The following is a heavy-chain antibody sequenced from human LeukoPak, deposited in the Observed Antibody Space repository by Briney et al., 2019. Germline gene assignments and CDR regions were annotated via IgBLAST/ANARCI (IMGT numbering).Heavy chain of an antibody. CDR3: ARTVRGREKYFDY. J-gene: IGHJ4*02. V-gene: IGHV3-7*01. CDR2: MRQDGGGI. CDR1: GFTFRTYW. D-gene: IGHD1-26*01. Sequence: GGALRLSCAASGFTFRTYWMSCVREAPGKGLEWGANMRQDGGGIYCVDSVKGRFTISRGNAKNSLSLQMNGLRAEDTAVYYCARTVRGREKYFDYWGQGTLVTVSS.